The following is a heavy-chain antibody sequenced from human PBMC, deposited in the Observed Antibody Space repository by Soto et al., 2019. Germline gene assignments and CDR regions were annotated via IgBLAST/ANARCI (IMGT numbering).Heavy chain of an antibody. CDR3: ARTTGY. CDR2: IYYSGST. Sequence: SETVEIGCTVSGDSMSRGGYYWSWIRQHPGKGLEWIGYIYYSGSTNYNPSLKSRVTISVDTSKSQFSLKLSSVTAADTAVYYCARTTGYWGQGTLVTVSS. CDR1: GDSMSRGGYY. J-gene: IGHJ4*02. V-gene: IGHV4-31*03.